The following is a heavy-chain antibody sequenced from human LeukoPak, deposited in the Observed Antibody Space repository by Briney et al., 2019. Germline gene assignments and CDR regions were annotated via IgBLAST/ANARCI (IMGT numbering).Heavy chain of an antibody. J-gene: IGHJ4*02. D-gene: IGHD3-22*01. V-gene: IGHV3-74*01. CDR3: AREFYVSPYYDSSGYYEG. CDR1: GFTFRRYW. CDR2: INSDGSST. Sequence: PGGSLRLSCAASGFTFRRYWMHWVRQAPGRGLLWVSRINSDGSSTNYADSVKGRFTISRDNAKNTVYLQMNSLRAEDTAVYYCAREFYVSPYYDSSGYYEGWGQGTLVTVS.